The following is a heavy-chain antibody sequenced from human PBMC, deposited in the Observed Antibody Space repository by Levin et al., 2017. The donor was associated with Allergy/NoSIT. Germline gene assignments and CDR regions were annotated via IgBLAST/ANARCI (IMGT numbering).Heavy chain of an antibody. D-gene: IGHD3-22*01. Sequence: SLKISCAASGFTFDDYAMHWVRQAPGKGLEWVSGISWNSGSIGYADSVKGRFTISRDNAKNSLYLQMNSLRAEDTALYYCAKDYYDSSGSYAFDIWGQGTMVTVSS. V-gene: IGHV3-9*01. CDR3: AKDYYDSSGSYAFDI. CDR2: ISWNSGSI. J-gene: IGHJ3*02. CDR1: GFTFDDYA.